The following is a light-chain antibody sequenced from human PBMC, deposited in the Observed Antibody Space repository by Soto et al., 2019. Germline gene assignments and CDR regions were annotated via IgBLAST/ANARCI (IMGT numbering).Light chain of an antibody. V-gene: IGLV2-8*01. J-gene: IGLJ2*01. CDR2: EVS. CDR1: SSDIGGYNY. CDR3: SSYAGSNNVV. Sequence: QSALTQPPSASGSPGQSVTISCTGTSSDIGGYNYVSWYQQHPGKAPKLMISEVSKRPSGVPDRFSGSKSGNTAPLTVSGLQAEDEADYYCSSYAGSNNVVFGGGTKLTVL.